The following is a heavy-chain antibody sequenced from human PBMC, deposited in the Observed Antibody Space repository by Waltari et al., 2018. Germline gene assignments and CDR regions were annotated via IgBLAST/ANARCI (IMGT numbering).Heavy chain of an antibody. CDR2: ISYDGSNK. J-gene: IGHJ4*02. Sequence: QVQLVESGGGVVQPGRSLRLSCAASGFTFSSYAMHWVRQAPGKGLEWVAVISYDGSNKYYADSVKGRFTISRDNSKNTLYLQMNSLRAEDTAVYYSARVDYGSGRPLPWGQGTLVTVSS. CDR1: GFTFSSYA. D-gene: IGHD3-10*01. CDR3: ARVDYGSGRPLP. V-gene: IGHV3-30-3*01.